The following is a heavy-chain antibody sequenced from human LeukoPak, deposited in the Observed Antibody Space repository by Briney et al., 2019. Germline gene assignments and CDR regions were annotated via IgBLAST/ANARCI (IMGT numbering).Heavy chain of an antibody. Sequence: GGSLRLSCAASGFIVSGDFMSWVRQAPGKGLEWVSVIYSDGSTYYADSVKGRFTISRDNSKNTLDLRMTGLRAEDTAVYYCARERGRGRDSPWFDYWGQGTLVTVSS. D-gene: IGHD1-26*01. V-gene: IGHV3-53*01. J-gene: IGHJ4*02. CDR3: ARERGRGRDSPWFDY. CDR2: IYSDGST. CDR1: GFIVSGDF.